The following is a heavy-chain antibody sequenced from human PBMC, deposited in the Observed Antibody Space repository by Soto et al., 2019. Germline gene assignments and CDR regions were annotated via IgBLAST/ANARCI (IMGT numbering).Heavy chain of an antibody. J-gene: IGHJ6*03. Sequence: EVQLVESGGGLVQPGGSLSLSCAASGFTFRNFWMSWVRQAPGQALEGLSRINRDGSVSSYADSVKGRLTISRDNVKKALYLLMDSLRAEDTAVYDCARGDLGGGSCYSFSGYFYYYMDAWGKGTTVTVFS. CDR2: INRDGSVS. CDR3: ARGDLGGGSCYSFSGYFYYYMDA. D-gene: IGHD2-15*01. V-gene: IGHV3-74*02. CDR1: GFTFRNFW.